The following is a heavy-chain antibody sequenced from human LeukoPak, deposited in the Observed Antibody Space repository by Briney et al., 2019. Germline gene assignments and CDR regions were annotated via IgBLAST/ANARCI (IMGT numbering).Heavy chain of an antibody. D-gene: IGHD5-18*01. J-gene: IGHJ6*03. CDR2: IKEDGSEK. CDR1: GFTFGSYW. Sequence: GGSLRLSCAASGFTFGSYWMSWVRQAPGKGLEWMANIKEDGSEKYYVDSVKGRFTISRDNAKNSLYLQMNSLRAEDTAVYYCARATEGYSYGYRVYYYYYMDVWGIGTTVSVSS. V-gene: IGHV3-7*01. CDR3: ARATEGYSYGYRVYYYYYMDV.